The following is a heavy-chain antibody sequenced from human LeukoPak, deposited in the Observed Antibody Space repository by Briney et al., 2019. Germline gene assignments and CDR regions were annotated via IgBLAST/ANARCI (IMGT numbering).Heavy chain of an antibody. Sequence: GGSLRLSCSGTGFTFSRYGIHWVRQAPGEGLEWATVIRYDGGEEYYADSVRGRFTISRDNSKNTVYLQMNNLRAEDTALYYCARESGYNPEPVAFDIWGQGTTVTASS. CDR2: IRYDGGEE. V-gene: IGHV3-33*01. CDR3: ARESGYNPEPVAFDI. CDR1: GFTFSRYG. D-gene: IGHD5-24*01. J-gene: IGHJ3*02.